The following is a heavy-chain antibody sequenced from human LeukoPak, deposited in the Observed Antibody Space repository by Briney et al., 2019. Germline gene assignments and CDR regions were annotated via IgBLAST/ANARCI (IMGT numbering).Heavy chain of an antibody. D-gene: IGHD2-15*01. CDR1: GGTFSSYA. Sequence: GASVKVSCKASGGTFSSYAISWVRQAPGQGLEWMGGIIPIFGTVNYAQKFQGRVTITADESTSTAYMELSSLRSEDTAVYYCARRSEGYCSGGSCHHFDYWGQGTLVTVSS. CDR3: ARRSEGYCSGGSCHHFDY. V-gene: IGHV1-69*13. J-gene: IGHJ4*02. CDR2: IIPIFGTV.